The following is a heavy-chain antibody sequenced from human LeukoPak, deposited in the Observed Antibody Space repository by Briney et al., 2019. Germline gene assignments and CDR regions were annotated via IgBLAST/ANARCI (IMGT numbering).Heavy chain of an antibody. CDR2: ISYDGSNK. J-gene: IGHJ4*02. D-gene: IGHD2-21*02. CDR1: GFTFSSYG. Sequence: GGSLRVSCAASGFTFSSYGMHWVRQAPGKGLEWVAVISYDGSNKYYADSVKGRFTISRDNSKNTLYLQMNSLRAEDTAVYYCAKDSSGDCCGDCYLYYFDYWGQGTLVTVSS. CDR3: AKDSSGDCCGDCYLYYFDY. V-gene: IGHV3-30*18.